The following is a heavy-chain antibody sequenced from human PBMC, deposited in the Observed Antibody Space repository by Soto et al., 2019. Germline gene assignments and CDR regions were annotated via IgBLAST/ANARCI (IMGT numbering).Heavy chain of an antibody. J-gene: IGHJ5*02. CDR1: GGSINSYY. D-gene: IGHD5-12*01. CDR3: ARVGGYSGYAAS. Sequence: SETLSLTCTVSGGSINSYYWSWIRQPPGEGLEWIGYIYSSGSTTYNPSLKSRVTISVDSSNNQFSLNLSSVTAADTAVYCCARVGGYSGYAASWGQGTLVTVSS. V-gene: IGHV4-59*01. CDR2: IYSSGST.